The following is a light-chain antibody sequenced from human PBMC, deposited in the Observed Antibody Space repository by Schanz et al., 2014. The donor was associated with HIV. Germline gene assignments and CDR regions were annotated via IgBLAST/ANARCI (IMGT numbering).Light chain of an antibody. CDR3: AGWDDSLNVWV. CDR1: TSSIKTNT. Sequence: QSVLTQPPSASGTPGQRVTISCSGSTSSIKTNTVNWFQQLPGTAPKLLIYNTYHRPSGVPDRFSGSESGTSASLAISGLQSEDEADYYCAGWDDSLNVWVFGGGTKLTVL. J-gene: IGLJ3*02. CDR2: NTY. V-gene: IGLV1-44*01.